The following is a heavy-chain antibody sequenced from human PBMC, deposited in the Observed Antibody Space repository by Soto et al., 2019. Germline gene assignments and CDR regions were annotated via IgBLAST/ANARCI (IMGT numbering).Heavy chain of an antibody. J-gene: IGHJ6*02. CDR2: ISYDGSNK. D-gene: IGHD3-10*01. V-gene: IGHV3-30*18. Sequence: SLRLSCAASGFTFSSYGMHWVRQAPGKGLEWVAVISYDGSNKYYADSVKGRFTISRDNSKNTLYLQMNSLRAEDTAVYYCAKSPRRPSSGIPYYYGMDVWGQGTTVTVSS. CDR1: GFTFSSYG. CDR3: AKSPRRPSSGIPYYYGMDV.